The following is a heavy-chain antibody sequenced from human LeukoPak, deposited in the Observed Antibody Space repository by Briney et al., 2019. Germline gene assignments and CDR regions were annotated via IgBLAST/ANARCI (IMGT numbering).Heavy chain of an antibody. D-gene: IGHD6-19*01. J-gene: IGHJ4*02. CDR1: GGSIDNTHYY. CDR3: VRLASGLIDY. CDR2: IHYSGST. Sequence: PSDTLTLTCTVSGGSIDNTHYYWGCIRQPPGEGLEWIASIHYSGSTHYNPSLKSRVTISVDTSKNQFSLKLSSVTAADTAVYYCVRLASGLIDYWGQGTLVTVSS. V-gene: IGHV4-39*01.